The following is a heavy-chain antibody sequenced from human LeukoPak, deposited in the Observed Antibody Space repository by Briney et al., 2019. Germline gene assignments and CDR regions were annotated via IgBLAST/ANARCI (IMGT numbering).Heavy chain of an antibody. Sequence: GGSLRLSCAASGFTFNSYAMAWVRQAPKKGLEWVSSITDSGISTYYADSVKGRFTISRDNSKNTLYLQMNSLRAEDTAVYYCAKGSRGSCDYWGQGTLVTVSS. CDR3: AKGSRGSCDY. CDR2: ITDSGIST. V-gene: IGHV3-23*01. J-gene: IGHJ4*02. D-gene: IGHD1-26*01. CDR1: GFTFNSYA.